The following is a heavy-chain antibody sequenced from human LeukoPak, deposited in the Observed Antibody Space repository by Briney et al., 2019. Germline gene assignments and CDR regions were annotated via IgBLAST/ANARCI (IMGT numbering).Heavy chain of an antibody. CDR3: AREEATCFDY. D-gene: IGHD5-12*01. V-gene: IGHV3-30-3*01. CDR2: ISYDGSSK. CDR1: GFTFSSYA. J-gene: IGHJ4*02. Sequence: PGRSLRLSCAASGFTFSSYAMHWVRQAPGKGLEWVAVISYDGSSKYYADSVKGRFTISRDNSKNTLYLQMNSLRAEDTAVYYCAREEATCFDYWGQGTLVTVSS.